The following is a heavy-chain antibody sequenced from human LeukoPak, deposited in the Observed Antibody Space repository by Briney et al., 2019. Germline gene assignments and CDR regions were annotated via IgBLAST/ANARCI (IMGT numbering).Heavy chain of an antibody. CDR2: IYYSGST. CDR1: GGSFSGYY. CDR3: ARMEYVSGFDY. V-gene: IGHV4-31*11. D-gene: IGHD2/OR15-2a*01. J-gene: IGHJ4*02. Sequence: SETLSLTCAVYGGSFSGYYWSWIRQHPGKGLEWIGYIYYSGSTYYNPSLKSRVTISVDTSKNQFSLKLSSVTAADTAVYYCARMEYVSGFDYWGQGTLVTVSS.